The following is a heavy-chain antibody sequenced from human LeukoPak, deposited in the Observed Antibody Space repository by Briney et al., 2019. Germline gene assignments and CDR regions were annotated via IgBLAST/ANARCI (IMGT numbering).Heavy chain of an antibody. CDR3: AATYCGSSTCHGGDGGFDV. V-gene: IGHV1-58*01. D-gene: IGHD2-2*01. Sequence: TSVEVSCKASGFDFTSSAAQWVRQAPGQRLEWIGWIVLGGGNTNYAQKFQGRLTITRDMSTNTIHMKLNSLGSEDAAMYYCAATYCGSSTCHGGDGGFDVWGQGTMVTVSS. J-gene: IGHJ3*01. CDR1: GFDFTSSA. CDR2: IVLGGGNT.